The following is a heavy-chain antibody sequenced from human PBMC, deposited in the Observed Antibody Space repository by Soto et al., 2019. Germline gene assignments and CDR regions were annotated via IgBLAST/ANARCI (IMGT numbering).Heavy chain of an antibody. J-gene: IGHJ4*02. D-gene: IGHD6-19*01. CDR3: AIAPIAVAGPSFDY. V-gene: IGHV3-23*01. CDR1: GFTFSSYA. Sequence: HPGGSLRLSCAASGFTFSSYAMSWVRQAPGKGLEWVSAISGSGGSTYYADSVKGRFTISRDNSKNTLYLQMNSLRAEDTAVYYCAIAPIAVAGPSFDYWGQGTLVTVSS. CDR2: ISGSGGST.